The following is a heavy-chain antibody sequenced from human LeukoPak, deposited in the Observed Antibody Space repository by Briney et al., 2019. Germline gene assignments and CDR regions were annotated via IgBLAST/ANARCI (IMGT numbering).Heavy chain of an antibody. J-gene: IGHJ4*02. CDR2: IFPSGGEI. CDR3: ATSRPVLLPFES. D-gene: IGHD5-18*01. Sequence: GGSLRLSCAASGFTFSTFAMIWVRQPPGKGLEWVSSIFPSGGEIHYADSVRGRFTISRDNSKSILSLQMNSLIAEDTAIYYCATSRPVLLPFESWGQGALVTVSS. V-gene: IGHV3-23*01. CDR1: GFTFSTFA.